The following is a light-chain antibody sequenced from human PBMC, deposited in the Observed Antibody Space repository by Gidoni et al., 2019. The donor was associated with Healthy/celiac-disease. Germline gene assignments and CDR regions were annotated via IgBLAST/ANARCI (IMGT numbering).Light chain of an antibody. CDR1: QSVSSSY. J-gene: IGKJ4*01. V-gene: IGKV3-20*01. CDR2: GAS. CDR3: QQYGSSPVT. Sequence: ELVLTRSPGTLSLSPGERATLSCRASQSVSSSYLAWYQQKPGQAPRLLIYGASSRATGIPDRFSGSGSGTDFTLTISRLEPEDFAVYYFQQYGSSPVTFGGGTKVEIK.